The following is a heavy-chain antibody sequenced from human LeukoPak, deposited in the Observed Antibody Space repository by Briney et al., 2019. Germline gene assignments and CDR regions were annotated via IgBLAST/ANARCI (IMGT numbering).Heavy chain of an antibody. CDR3: ARQNPPLYPWITMNAFDI. J-gene: IGHJ3*02. D-gene: IGHD3-22*01. V-gene: IGHV4-59*08. CDR2: IYYSGST. Sequence: SETLSLTCTVSGGSISSYYWSWIRQPPGKGLEWIGYIYYSGSTNYNPSLKSRVTISVDTSKNQFSLKLSSVTAADTAVYYCARQNPPLYPWITMNAFDIWGQGTMVTVSS. CDR1: GGSISSYY.